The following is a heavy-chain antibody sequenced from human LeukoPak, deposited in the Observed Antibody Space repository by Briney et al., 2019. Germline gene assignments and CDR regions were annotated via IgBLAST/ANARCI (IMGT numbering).Heavy chain of an antibody. V-gene: IGHV5-51*01. J-gene: IGHJ4*02. CDR2: INPGDSDT. D-gene: IGHD3-22*01. CDR1: GYSFTSYW. Sequence: GESLKISCKGSGYSFTSYWIGWVRQMPGKGLEWMGIINPGDSDTRYSPSFQGQVTISADKFISTAYLQWSSLRASDTAMYYCARLESSGYYYVNHWGQGTLVTVSS. CDR3: ARLESSGYYYVNH.